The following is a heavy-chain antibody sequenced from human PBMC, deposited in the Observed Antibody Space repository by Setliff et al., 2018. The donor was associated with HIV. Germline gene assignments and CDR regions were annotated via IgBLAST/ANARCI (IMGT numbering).Heavy chain of an antibody. J-gene: IGHJ5*02. CDR2: INPSTSEV. V-gene: IGHV5-51*01. Sequence: SCKDSGYKFTSYWVGWVRQMPGRGLEWMGFINPSTSEVRYRPSLQGQVTMSVDKSISTAFLQWSSLAASDTAMYYCVRDQIGDVQVAGTWGTWGQGTLVTVSS. CDR1: GYKFTSYW. D-gene: IGHD6-19*01. CDR3: VRDQIGDVQVAGTWGT.